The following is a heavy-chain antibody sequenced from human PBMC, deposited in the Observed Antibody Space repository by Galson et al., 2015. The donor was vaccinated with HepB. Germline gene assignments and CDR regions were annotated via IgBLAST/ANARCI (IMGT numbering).Heavy chain of an antibody. CDR1: GFTFSSYG. D-gene: IGHD1-26*01. V-gene: IGHV3-33*08. CDR3: ARDRPYSGSLGGGFDY. J-gene: IGHJ4*02. CDR2: IWYDGSNK. Sequence: SLRLSCAASGFTFSSYGMHWVRQAPGKGLEWVAVIWYDGSNKYYADSVKGRFTISRDNSKNTLYLQMNSLRAEDTAVYYCARDRPYSGSLGGGFDYWGQGTLVTVSS.